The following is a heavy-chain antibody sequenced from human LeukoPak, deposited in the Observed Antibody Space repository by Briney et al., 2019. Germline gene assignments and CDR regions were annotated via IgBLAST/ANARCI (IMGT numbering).Heavy chain of an antibody. CDR2: INPSGGST. V-gene: IGHV1-46*01. J-gene: IGHJ5*02. CDR1: GYTFTSYY. D-gene: IGHD7-27*01. Sequence: ASVKVSCKASGYTFTSYYMHWVRQAPGQGLEWMGIINPSGGSTSYAQKFQGRVTMTRDTSTSTVYMELSNLRSEDTAVYYCARSANRGAALSWGQGTLVTASS. CDR3: ARSANRGAALS.